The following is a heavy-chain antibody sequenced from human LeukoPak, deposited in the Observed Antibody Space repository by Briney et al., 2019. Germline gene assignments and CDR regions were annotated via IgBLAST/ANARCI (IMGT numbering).Heavy chain of an antibody. CDR2: IYDSGST. Sequence: SETLSLTCTVSGGSIRSSYYYWGWIRQPPGKGLEWIGSIYDSGSTYYNPSLKSRVTISVDTSKNQFSLKLSSVTAADTAVYYCARGLDIVVVPAGNWFDPWGQGTLVTISS. CDR1: GGSIRSSYYY. J-gene: IGHJ5*02. CDR3: ARGLDIVVVPAGNWFDP. D-gene: IGHD2-2*01. V-gene: IGHV4-39*07.